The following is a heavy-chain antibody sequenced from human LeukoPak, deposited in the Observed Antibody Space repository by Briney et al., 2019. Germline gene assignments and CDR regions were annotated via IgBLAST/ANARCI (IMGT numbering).Heavy chain of an antibody. V-gene: IGHV3-30-3*01. CDR1: GFTFSSYA. J-gene: IGHJ6*02. CDR2: ISYDGSNK. CDR3: ARGVGITMVRGVPYYYYYGMDV. D-gene: IGHD3-10*01. Sequence: GGSLRLSCAASGFTFSSYAMHWVRQAPGKGLEWVAVISYDGSNKYYADSVKGRFTISRDNSKNTLYLQMNSLRAEDTAVYYCARGVGITMVRGVPYYYYYGMDVWGQGTTVTVSS.